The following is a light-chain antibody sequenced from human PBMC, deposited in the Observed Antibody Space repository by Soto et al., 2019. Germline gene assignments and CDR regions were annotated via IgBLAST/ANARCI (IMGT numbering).Light chain of an antibody. CDR2: AAS. Sequence: AIQLTQSPSSLSASVGDRVTINCRASQVINSFLAWYQQKPGKAPKLLIYAASSLHTGVPSRFSGSGSATDFTLTINSLQPEDFATYYCQQTDSYPSTFGGGTKVDIK. CDR3: QQTDSYPST. V-gene: IGKV1-13*02. J-gene: IGKJ4*01. CDR1: QVINSF.